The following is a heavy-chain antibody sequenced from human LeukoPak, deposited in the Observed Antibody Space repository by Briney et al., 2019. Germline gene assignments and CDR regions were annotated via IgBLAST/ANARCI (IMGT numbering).Heavy chain of an antibody. CDR1: GGSISSYY. D-gene: IGHD3-22*01. CDR2: IYYSGST. V-gene: IGHV4-59*01. CDR3: ARVIHFYDSTGYYYVEYFDY. J-gene: IGHJ4*02. Sequence: SETLSLTCTVSGGSISSYYWSWIRQPPGKGLEWIGYIYYSGSTNYNPSLKSRVTLSLDTSKNQFPLKLSSVTAAVTAVYYCARVIHFYDSTGYYYVEYFDYWGQGTLVTVSS.